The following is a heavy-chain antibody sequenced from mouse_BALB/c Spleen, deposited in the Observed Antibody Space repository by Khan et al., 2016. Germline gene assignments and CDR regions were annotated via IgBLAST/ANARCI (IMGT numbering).Heavy chain of an antibody. CDR1: GFNIKDYY. CDR2: IDPENGNT. J-gene: IGHJ3*01. V-gene: IGHV14-1*02. CDR3: ARDGSWFAY. Sequence: VQLKQSGAELVRPGALVKLSCKASGFNIKDYYMHWVKQRPEQGLEWIGWIDPENGNTIYDPKFQGKASITADTSSNTAYLQLSSLTSEDTAVYYCARDGSWFAYWGKGTLVTVSA. D-gene: IGHD2-3*01.